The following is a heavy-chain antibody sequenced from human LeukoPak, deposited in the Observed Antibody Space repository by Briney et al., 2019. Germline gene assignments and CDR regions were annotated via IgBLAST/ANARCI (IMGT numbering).Heavy chain of an antibody. CDR2: INWDGGST. Sequence: GGSLRLSCAASGFRFDDYSMNWVRHVPGKGLEWVAGINWDGGSTGYRDSMKGRFTISRDNGKNSLYLQMNSRRGEDTAVYSCGRVHCSTNSCYDYYDYYMDVSGKGTTVTLSS. J-gene: IGHJ6*03. D-gene: IGHD2-2*01. V-gene: IGHV3-20*04. CDR1: GFRFDDYS. CDR3: GRVHCSTNSCYDYYDYYMDV.